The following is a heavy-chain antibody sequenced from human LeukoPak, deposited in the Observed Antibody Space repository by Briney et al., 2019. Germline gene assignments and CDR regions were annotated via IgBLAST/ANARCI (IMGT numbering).Heavy chain of an antibody. CDR3: ARVEPLWFGEFKSAEFAY. CDR1: GYTFTGYY. Sequence: ASVKVSCRASGYTFTGYYMHLVRQAPGQGLEWMGRINPNSGGTNYAQKFQGRVTMTRDTSISTAYMELSRLRSDDTAVYYCARVEPLWFGEFKSAEFAYWGQGTLVTASS. J-gene: IGHJ4*02. D-gene: IGHD3-10*01. CDR2: INPNSGGT. V-gene: IGHV1-2*06.